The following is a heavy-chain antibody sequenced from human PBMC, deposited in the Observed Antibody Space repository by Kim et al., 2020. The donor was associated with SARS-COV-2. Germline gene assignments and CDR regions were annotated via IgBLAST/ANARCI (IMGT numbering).Heavy chain of an antibody. CDR1: GGSISSSSYY. CDR3: ARRLVGATKRGAFDI. J-gene: IGHJ3*02. D-gene: IGHD1-26*01. V-gene: IGHV4-39*01. CDR2: IYYSGST. Sequence: SETLSLTCTVSGGSISSSSYYWGWIRQPPGKGLEWIGSIYYSGSTYYNPSLKSRVTISVDTSKNQFSLKLSSVTAADTAVYYCARRLVGATKRGAFDIWGQGTMVTVSS.